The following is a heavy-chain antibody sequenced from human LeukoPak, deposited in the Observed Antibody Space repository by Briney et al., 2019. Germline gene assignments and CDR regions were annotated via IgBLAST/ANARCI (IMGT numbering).Heavy chain of an antibody. Sequence: GGSLRLSCAASGFTFSSYGMSWVRQAPGKGLEWVSAISGSGGSTYYADSVKGWFTISRDNSKNTLYLQMNSLRAEDTAVYYCAKENSYYYYYYMDVWGKGTTVTISS. D-gene: IGHD1-7*01. CDR1: GFTFSSYG. CDR3: AKENSYYYYYYMDV. J-gene: IGHJ6*03. CDR2: ISGSGGST. V-gene: IGHV3-23*01.